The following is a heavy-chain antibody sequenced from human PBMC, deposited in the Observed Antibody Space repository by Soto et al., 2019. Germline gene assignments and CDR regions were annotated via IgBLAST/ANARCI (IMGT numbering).Heavy chain of an antibody. D-gene: IGHD3-3*01. Sequence: SETLSLTCAVSGGSISSYYWSWIRQPPGKGLEWIGYIYYSGSTNYNPSLKSRVTISVDTSKNQFSLKLSSVTAADTAVYYCSRGIFPFAKSFDPWGQGTLVTVSS. CDR1: GGSISSYY. CDR2: IYYSGST. CDR3: SRGIFPFAKSFDP. V-gene: IGHV4-59*01. J-gene: IGHJ5*02.